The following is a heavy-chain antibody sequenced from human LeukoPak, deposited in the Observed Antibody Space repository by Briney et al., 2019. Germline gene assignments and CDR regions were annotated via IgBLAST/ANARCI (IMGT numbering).Heavy chain of an antibody. V-gene: IGHV3-23*01. CDR2: ISGSATTT. D-gene: IGHD1-26*01. J-gene: IGHJ4*02. Sequence: GGSLRLSCAASGFTFSSYAMSWVRQAPGKGLEWVSAISGSATTTYYAASGKGRFTISRDTSKSSLFLQMNSLRAEDTALYYCARLVGAPPYFTYWGQGTLVTVSS. CDR3: ARLVGAPPYFTY. CDR1: GFTFSSYA.